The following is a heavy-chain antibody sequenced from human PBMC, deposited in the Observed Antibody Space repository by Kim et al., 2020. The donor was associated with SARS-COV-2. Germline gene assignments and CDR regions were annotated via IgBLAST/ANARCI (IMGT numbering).Heavy chain of an antibody. CDR3: ARAVRSDY. D-gene: IGHD3-10*01. V-gene: IGHV1-3*01. CDR2: NGNT. J-gene: IGHJ4*02. Sequence: NGNTQYSQKFPGRVTITRDTSASTAYMELSSLRSEATAVYYCARAVRSDYWGQGTLVTVSS.